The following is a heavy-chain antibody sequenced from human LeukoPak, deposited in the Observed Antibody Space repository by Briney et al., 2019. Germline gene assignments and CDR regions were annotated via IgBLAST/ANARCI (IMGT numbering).Heavy chain of an antibody. V-gene: IGHV3-23*01. CDR2: ISGSGGST. CDR3: AKIGVGYYYFDY. Sequence: GESLRLSCAASGFTFSSYAMSWVRQAPGKGLEWVSAISGSGGSTYYADSVKGRFTISRDNSKNTLYLQMNSLRAEDTAVYYCAKIGVGYYYFDYWGQGTLVTVSS. J-gene: IGHJ4*02. CDR1: GFTFSSYA. D-gene: IGHD3-3*01.